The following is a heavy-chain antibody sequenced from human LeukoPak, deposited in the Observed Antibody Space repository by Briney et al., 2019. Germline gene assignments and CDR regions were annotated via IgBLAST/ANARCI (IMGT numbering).Heavy chain of an antibody. CDR2: INHSGCT. J-gene: IGHJ6*03. D-gene: IGHD6-13*01. CDR1: GGPFSCYY. CDR3: ARVGSESSSWYRRVGYYYYYMDG. Sequence: PAETLSLTCAVYGGPFSCYYWRWIRQPPAKGLAWIGEINHSGCTNYNPSLKSRVTISVDTSKNQFSLKLSSVTAADTAVYYCARVGSESSSWYRRVGYYYYYMDGWGKGTTVTVSS. V-gene: IGHV4-34*01.